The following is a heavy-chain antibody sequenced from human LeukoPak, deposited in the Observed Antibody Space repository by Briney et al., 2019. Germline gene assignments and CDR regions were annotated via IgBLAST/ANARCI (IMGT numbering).Heavy chain of an antibody. CDR2: IYSGGST. V-gene: IGHV3-53*01. CDR3: ARGGSGSSRPLHY. D-gene: IGHD6-13*01. J-gene: IGHJ4*02. Sequence: ETLSLTCTVSGGSISSGDYYWSWIRQAPGKGLEWVSVIYSGGSTYYADSVKGRFTISRDNSKNTLYLQMNSLRAEDTAVYYCARGGSGSSRPLHYWGQGTLVTVSS. CDR1: GGSISSGDYY.